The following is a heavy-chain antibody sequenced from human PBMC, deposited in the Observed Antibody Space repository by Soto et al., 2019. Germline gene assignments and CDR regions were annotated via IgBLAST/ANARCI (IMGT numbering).Heavy chain of an antibody. CDR3: VGGGGDVSSEYYGGGFDY. J-gene: IGHJ4*02. CDR2: IKSDGTEK. D-gene: IGHD3-3*01. V-gene: IGHV3-7*03. Sequence: GGSLRLSCAASGFTFRNYYMNWVRQAPGKGLEWVAKIKSDGTEKYYVDSVKGRFTISRDNAENSLYLQMNSLRAEDTAVYYCVGGGGDVSSEYYGGGFDYWGQGTLVTVSS. CDR1: GFTFRNYY.